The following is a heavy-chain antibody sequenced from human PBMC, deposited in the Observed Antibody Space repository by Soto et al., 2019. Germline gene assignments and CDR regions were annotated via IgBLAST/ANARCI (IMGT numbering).Heavy chain of an antibody. D-gene: IGHD3-3*01. V-gene: IGHV3-66*01. CDR1: GFSVSSNY. CDR3: ARDRRDGDTI. Sequence: EVQVVESGGGLVQPGGSLRLSCAASGFSVSSNYMSWVRQAPGKGLEWVSVIYSGGDIYYADSVQGRFSTSTDISKNSLDLQMNSLRAEDTAVYYCARDRRDGDTIWGQGVLVTVSS. CDR2: IYSGGDI. J-gene: IGHJ4*02.